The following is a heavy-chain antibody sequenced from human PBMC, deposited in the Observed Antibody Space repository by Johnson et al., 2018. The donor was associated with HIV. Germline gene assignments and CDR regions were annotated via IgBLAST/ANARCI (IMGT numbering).Heavy chain of an antibody. V-gene: IGHV3-53*01. D-gene: IGHD5-24*01. CDR3: ASSCRDGYTCDAYDF. J-gene: IGHJ3*01. Sequence: VQLVESGGGLIQPGGSLRLSCAASGFTVSSNYMSWVRQAPGKGLEWVSVLFSGGTTYYADSVKGRFTISRDNSKNTLFLKMNSLRAEDTAVFYCASSCRDGYTCDAYDFWGQGTMVTVSS. CDR2: LFSGGTT. CDR1: GFTVSSNY.